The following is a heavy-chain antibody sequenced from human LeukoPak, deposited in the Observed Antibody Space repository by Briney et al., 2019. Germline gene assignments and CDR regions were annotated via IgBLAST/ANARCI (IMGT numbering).Heavy chain of an antibody. CDR3: ARVRRVDYYGSGIGAFDI. V-gene: IGHV3-21*01. CDR1: GFTFSSYS. CDR2: ISSSSSYI. J-gene: IGHJ3*02. D-gene: IGHD3-10*01. Sequence: RGSLRLSCAASGFTFSSYSMNWVRQAPGKGLEWVSSISSSSSYIYYADSVKGRFTISRDNAKNSLYLQMNSLRAEDTAVYYCARVRRVDYYGSGIGAFDIWGQGTMVTVSS.